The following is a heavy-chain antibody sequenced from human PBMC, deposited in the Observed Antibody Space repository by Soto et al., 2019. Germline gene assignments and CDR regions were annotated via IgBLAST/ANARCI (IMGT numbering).Heavy chain of an antibody. V-gene: IGHV1-69*04. CDR2: IIPILGIA. J-gene: IGHJ4*02. CDR1: GGAFSSYT. D-gene: IGHD6-13*01. CDR3: ARDEAAAGTRNTEYYFDY. Sequence: SVKVSCKASGGAFSSYTISWVRQAPGQGLEWMGRIIPILGIANYAQKFQGRVTITADKSTSTAYMELSSLRSEDTAVYYCARDEAAAGTRNTEYYFDYWGQGTLVTVSS.